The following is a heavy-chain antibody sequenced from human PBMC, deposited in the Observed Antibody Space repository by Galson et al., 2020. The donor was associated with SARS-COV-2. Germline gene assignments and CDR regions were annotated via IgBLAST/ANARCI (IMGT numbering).Heavy chain of an antibody. Sequence: QAGGSLRLSCAASGFTFSSYAMHWVRQAPGKGLEWVAVISYDGSNKYYADSVKGRFTISRDNSKNTLYLQMNSLRAEDTAVYYCARDTAGGRGYFDYWGQGTLVTVSS. CDR3: ARDTAGGRGYFDY. D-gene: IGHD2-8*02. CDR1: GFTFSSYA. CDR2: ISYDGSNK. V-gene: IGHV3-30*04. J-gene: IGHJ4*02.